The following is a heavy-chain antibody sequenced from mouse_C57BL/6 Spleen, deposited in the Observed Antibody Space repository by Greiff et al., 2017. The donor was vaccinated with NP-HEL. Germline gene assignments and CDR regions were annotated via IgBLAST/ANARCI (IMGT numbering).Heavy chain of an antibody. V-gene: IGHV5-9*01. CDR2: ISGGGGNT. D-gene: IGHD1-1*01. Sequence: EVQGVESGGGLVKPGGSLKLSCAASGFTFSSYTMSWVRQTPEKRLEWVATISGGGGNTYYPDSVKGRFTISRDNAKNTLYLQMSSLRSEDTALYYCARQGGSSYEGAMDYWGQGTSVTVSS. CDR1: GFTFSSYT. J-gene: IGHJ4*01. CDR3: ARQGGSSYEGAMDY.